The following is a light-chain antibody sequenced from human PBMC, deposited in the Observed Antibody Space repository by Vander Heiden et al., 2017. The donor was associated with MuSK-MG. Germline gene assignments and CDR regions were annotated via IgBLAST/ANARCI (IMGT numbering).Light chain of an antibody. CDR3: AAWDDSLNGAV. CDR2: SNN. J-gene: IGLJ7*01. Sequence: QSVLTQPPPASGTPGPRVTISCSGSSSNIGSNTVNWYQQLPGTAPKLLSYSNNQRPSGVPDRFSGSKSGTSASLAISGLQSEDEADYYCAAWDDSLNGAVFGGGTQLTVL. CDR1: SSNIGSNT. V-gene: IGLV1-44*01.